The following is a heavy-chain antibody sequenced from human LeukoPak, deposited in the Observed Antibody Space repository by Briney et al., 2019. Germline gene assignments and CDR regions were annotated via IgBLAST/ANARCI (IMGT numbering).Heavy chain of an antibody. D-gene: IGHD1-26*01. Sequence: GGSLRLSCAASGFTFSSYGMHWVRQAPGKGLEWVAFIRYDGSNKYYPDSVKGRFTISRDNSKNTLYLQMNSLRAEDTAVYYCAKDRGSYSNYYYMDVWGKGTTVTVSS. CDR3: AKDRGSYSNYYYMDV. CDR1: GFTFSSYG. V-gene: IGHV3-30*02. CDR2: IRYDGSNK. J-gene: IGHJ6*03.